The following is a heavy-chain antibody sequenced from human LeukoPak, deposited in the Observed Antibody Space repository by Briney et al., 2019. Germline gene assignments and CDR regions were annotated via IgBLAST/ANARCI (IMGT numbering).Heavy chain of an antibody. CDR3: AKDQGLYFYGSGSYSGGEVDAFDI. CDR1: GFTFSSYA. D-gene: IGHD3-10*01. J-gene: IGHJ3*02. CDR2: ISGSGGST. Sequence: GGSLRLSCAASGFTFSSYAMGWVRQAPGKGLEWVSSISGSGGSTYYADSVKGRFTISRDNSKNKLYLQMNSLRAEDTAVYYCAKDQGLYFYGSGSYSGGEVDAFDIWGQGTMVTVSS. V-gene: IGHV3-23*01.